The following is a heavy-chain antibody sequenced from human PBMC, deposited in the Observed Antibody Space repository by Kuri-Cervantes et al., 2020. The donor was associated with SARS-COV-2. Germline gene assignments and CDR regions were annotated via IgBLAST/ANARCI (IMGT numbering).Heavy chain of an antibody. Sequence: SVKVSCKASGYTFTSYDINWVRQAPGQGLEWMGGIIPIFGTANYAQKFQGRVTITADESTSTAYMELSSLRSEDTAVYYCARGSELEPSYYYYYYMDVWGKGTTVTVSS. V-gene: IGHV1-69*13. D-gene: IGHD1-1*01. J-gene: IGHJ6*03. CDR3: ARGSELEPSYYYYYYMDV. CDR2: IIPIFGTA. CDR1: GYTFTSYD.